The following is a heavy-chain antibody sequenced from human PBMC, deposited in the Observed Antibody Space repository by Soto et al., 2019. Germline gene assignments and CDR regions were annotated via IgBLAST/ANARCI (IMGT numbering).Heavy chain of an antibody. V-gene: IGHV3-30*18. Sequence: QVQLVESGGGVVQPGRSLRLSCAASGFTFSSYGMHWVRQAPGKGLEWVAVISYDGSNKYYADSVKGRFTISRDNSKKTLYLQMNSLRAEDTAVYYCAKDVAAVAGTAVGYFDYWGQGTLVTVSS. CDR2: ISYDGSNK. CDR3: AKDVAAVAGTAVGYFDY. CDR1: GFTFSSYG. J-gene: IGHJ4*02. D-gene: IGHD6-19*01.